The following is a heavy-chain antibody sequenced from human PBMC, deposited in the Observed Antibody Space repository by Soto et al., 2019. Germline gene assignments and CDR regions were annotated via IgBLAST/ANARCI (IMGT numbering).Heavy chain of an antibody. D-gene: IGHD4-17*01. J-gene: IGHJ6*02. CDR1: GFTFSSSV. CDR3: AREVRCSDYRYALDV. Sequence: PGGSLRLSCAASGFTFSSSVMHWVRQAPGRGLEWVAVMWSDGSKKYYADSVTGRFTISRDNSINTLYLQMSSLRAEDTAVYYCAREVRCSDYRYALDVWGQGTTVTASS. V-gene: IGHV3-33*01. CDR2: MWSDGSKK.